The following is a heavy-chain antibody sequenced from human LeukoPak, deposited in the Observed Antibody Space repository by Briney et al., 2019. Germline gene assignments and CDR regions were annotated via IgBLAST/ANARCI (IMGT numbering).Heavy chain of an antibody. CDR2: IIPIFGTA. CDR1: GGTFSSYA. J-gene: IGHJ4*02. D-gene: IGHD6-13*01. CDR3: ARLRTTSYSSSWNRFDY. Sequence: SVKVSCKASGGTFSSYAISWVRQAPGQGLEWMEGIIPIFGTANYAQKFQGRVTITADESTSTAYMELSSLRSEDTAVYYCARLRTTSYSSSWNRFDYWGQGTLVTVSS. V-gene: IGHV1-69*13.